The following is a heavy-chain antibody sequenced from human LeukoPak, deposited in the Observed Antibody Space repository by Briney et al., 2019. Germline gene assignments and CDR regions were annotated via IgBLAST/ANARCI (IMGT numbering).Heavy chain of an antibody. CDR3: ARGRETTRFDP. CDR2: INHSGST. CDR1: GGSFSGYY. J-gene: IGHJ5*02. V-gene: IGHV4-34*01. D-gene: IGHD4-17*01. Sequence: SETLSLTCAVYGGSFSGYYWSWIRQPPGKGLEWIGEINHSGSTNYNPSLKSRVTISVDTSKNQFSLKLSSVTAADMAVYYCARGRETTRFDPWGQGTLVTVSS.